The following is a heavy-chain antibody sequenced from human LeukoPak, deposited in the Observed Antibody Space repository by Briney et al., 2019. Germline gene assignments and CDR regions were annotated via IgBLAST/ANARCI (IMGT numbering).Heavy chain of an antibody. J-gene: IGHJ4*02. CDR2: ISYDGSNK. CDR3: ASGKSHPHYFDY. V-gene: IGHV3-30-3*01. D-gene: IGHD1-1*01. Sequence: PGRSLRLSCAASGFTFSSYAMHWVRQAPGKGLEWVAVISYDGSNKYYADSVKGRFTISRDNSKNTLYLQMNSLRAEDTAVYYCASGKSHPHYFDYWGQGTLVTVSS. CDR1: GFTFSSYA.